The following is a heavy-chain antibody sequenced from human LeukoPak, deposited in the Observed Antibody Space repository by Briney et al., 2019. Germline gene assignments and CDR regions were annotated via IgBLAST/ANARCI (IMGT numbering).Heavy chain of an antibody. D-gene: IGHD4-17*01. V-gene: IGHV4-30-4*01. J-gene: IGHJ5*02. CDR3: AGDYGDLLTGIRFDT. CDR2: IYYSGST. Sequence: SETLSLTCTVSGGSISSGDFYWSWIPQPPGKGLEWIGYIYYSGSTYYNPSLKSRVTISIQTSKNQFPLTLTSVTAADTAVYYCAGDYGDLLTGIRFDTWGQGTLVTVSS. CDR1: GGSISSGDFY.